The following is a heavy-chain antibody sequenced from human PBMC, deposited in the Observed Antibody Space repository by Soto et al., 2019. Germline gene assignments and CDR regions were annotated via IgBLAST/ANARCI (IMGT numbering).Heavy chain of an antibody. CDR2: IDPSGGGT. CDR3: ARDRVDCSGGNCWRSVEDT. J-gene: IGHJ5*02. D-gene: IGHD2-15*01. V-gene: IGHV1-46*01. CDR1: GYTFTSYY. Sequence: ASVEVSCTASGYTFTSYYMHWVRQATGQGLEWMGIIDPSGGGTSYAQKFQGRLTMTRDTSTSTVYMELSSLRSEDTAVYYCARDRVDCSGGNCWRSVEDTWGQGTLVTVSS.